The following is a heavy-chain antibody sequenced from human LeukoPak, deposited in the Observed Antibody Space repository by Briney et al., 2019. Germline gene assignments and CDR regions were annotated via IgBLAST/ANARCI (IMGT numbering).Heavy chain of an antibody. V-gene: IGHV4-39*01. J-gene: IGHJ4*01. CDR3: AGHRGGYQKFDS. D-gene: IGHD5-12*01. CDR1: GGSIVNGGYY. CDR2: IHHSGST. Sequence: SETLSLTCTVSGGSIVNGGYYWDWVRQPPGKGLEWIGNIHHSGSTAYNPSLQSRVTMSVDTSNNQFSLKLTSLTAADAAVYFCAGHRGGYQKFDSWGHGTLVTVSS.